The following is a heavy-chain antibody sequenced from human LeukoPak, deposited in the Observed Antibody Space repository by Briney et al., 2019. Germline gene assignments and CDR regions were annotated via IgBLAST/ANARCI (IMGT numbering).Heavy chain of an antibody. CDR3: ARHGVVAVTGRDYYYYYGLDV. J-gene: IGHJ6*02. Sequence: SETLSLTCSVSGDFISSSTYFWGWIRQPPGTGLEWIGSIYSSGNTYQNPSLKSRVTISVDSSKREFSLRLTSVTAADTGVYYCARHGVVAVTGRDYYYYYGLDVWGQGTTVIVSS. CDR2: IYSSGNT. D-gene: IGHD6-19*01. CDR1: GDFISSSTYF. V-gene: IGHV4-39*01.